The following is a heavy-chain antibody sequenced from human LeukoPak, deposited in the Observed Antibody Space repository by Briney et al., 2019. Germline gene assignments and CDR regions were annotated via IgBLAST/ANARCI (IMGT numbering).Heavy chain of an antibody. D-gene: IGHD3-3*01. V-gene: IGHV3-30*02. CDR1: GFTFSSYG. J-gene: IGHJ4*02. CDR2: IRYDGSNK. CDR3: AGEDTYDFWSGYWPPFHY. Sequence: GGSLRLSCAASGFTFSSYGMHWVRQAPGKGLGWVAFIRYDGSNKYYADSVKGRFTISRDNSKNTLYLQMNSLRAEDTAVYYCAGEDTYDFWSGYWPPFHYWGQGTLVTVSS.